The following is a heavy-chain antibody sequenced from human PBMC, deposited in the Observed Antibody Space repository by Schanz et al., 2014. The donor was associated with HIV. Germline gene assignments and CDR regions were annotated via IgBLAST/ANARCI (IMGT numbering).Heavy chain of an antibody. J-gene: IGHJ6*02. D-gene: IGHD6-6*01. V-gene: IGHV1-69*18. CDR1: GGIFRGHV. CDR3: AREPSFSGLDV. Sequence: QVQLAQSGAEVKQPGASVKVSCKVSGGIFRGHVISWVRQAPGQGLEWMGSFLPIFGTTTYAQTFQNRVTITADDSTGTAYMELSSLRSDDTAVYYCAREPSFSGLDVWGQGTTVIVSS. CDR2: FLPIFGTT.